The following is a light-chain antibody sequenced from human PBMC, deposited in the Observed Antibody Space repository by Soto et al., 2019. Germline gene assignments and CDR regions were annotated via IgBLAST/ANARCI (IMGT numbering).Light chain of an antibody. CDR2: EVS. CDR1: SSDIGAYKY. J-gene: IGLJ3*02. V-gene: IGLV2-8*01. CDR3: NSYAGSNNWV. Sequence: QSALTQPPSASGSPGQSVTISCTGTSSDIGAYKYVSWYQQHPGKAPKLMISEVSKRPSGVPDRFSGSKSGNTASLTVSGLQAEDEADYYCNSYAGSNNWVFGGGTKVTVL.